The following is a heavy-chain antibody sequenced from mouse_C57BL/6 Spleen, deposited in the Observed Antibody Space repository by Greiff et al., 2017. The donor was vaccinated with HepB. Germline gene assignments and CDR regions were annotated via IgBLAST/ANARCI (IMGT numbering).Heavy chain of an antibody. CDR3: ARGAYYYGSSPYYYAMDY. V-gene: IGHV1-18*01. CDR1: GYTFTDYN. CDR2: INPNNGGT. Sequence: EVQLQQSGPELVKPGASVKIPCKASGYTFTDYNMDWVKQSHGKSLEWIGDINPNNGGTIYNQKFKGKATLTVDKSSSTAYMELRSLTSEDTAVYYCARGAYYYGSSPYYYAMDYWGQGTSVTVSS. J-gene: IGHJ4*01. D-gene: IGHD1-1*01.